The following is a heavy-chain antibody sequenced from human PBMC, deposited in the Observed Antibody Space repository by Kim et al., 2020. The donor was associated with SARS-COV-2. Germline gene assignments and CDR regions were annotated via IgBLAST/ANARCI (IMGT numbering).Heavy chain of an antibody. CDR3: TRQDGLAYCGGDCYHYYYYGMDV. V-gene: IGHV3-73*01. J-gene: IGHJ6*02. Sequence: GGSLRLSCAASGFTFSGSAMHWVRQASGKGLEWVGRIRSKANSYATAYAASVKGRFTIPRDDSKNTAYLQMNSLKTEDTAVYYCTRQDGLAYCGGDCYHYYYYGMDVWGQGTTVTVSS. CDR2: IRSKANSYAT. D-gene: IGHD2-21*02. CDR1: GFTFSGSA.